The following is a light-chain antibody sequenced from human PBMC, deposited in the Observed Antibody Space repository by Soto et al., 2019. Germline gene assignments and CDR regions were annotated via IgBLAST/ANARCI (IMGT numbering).Light chain of an antibody. J-gene: IGKJ3*01. CDR3: QKYNSAPPFT. CDR1: QGISNY. Sequence: DIQMTQSPSSLSASVGDRVTVTCRASQGISNYLAWYQQKPGTVPKLLIYAASTLQSGVPSRFSGSGSGTDFTLTISSLQSEDVATYYCQKYNSAPPFTFGPGTKADIK. V-gene: IGKV1-27*01. CDR2: AAS.